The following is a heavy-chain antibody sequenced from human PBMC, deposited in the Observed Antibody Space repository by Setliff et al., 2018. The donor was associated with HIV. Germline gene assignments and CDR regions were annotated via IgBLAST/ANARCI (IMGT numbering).Heavy chain of an antibody. D-gene: IGHD2-15*01. J-gene: IGHJ4*02. Sequence: SETLSLTCTVSGGSISSSSYYWGWIRQPPGKGLEWIGSIYYSGSTYYNPSLKSRVTISVDTSKNEVSLKVSSVTAADTAVYYCARVDRCSGGSCYFIDYWGQGTLVTVSS. V-gene: IGHV4-39*01. CDR1: GGSISSSSYY. CDR3: ARVDRCSGGSCYFIDY. CDR2: IYYSGST.